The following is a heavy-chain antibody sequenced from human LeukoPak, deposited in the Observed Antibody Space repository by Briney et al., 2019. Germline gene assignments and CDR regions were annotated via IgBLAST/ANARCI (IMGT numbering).Heavy chain of an antibody. V-gene: IGHV3-33*01. CDR3: ARGRGSSWYFDY. D-gene: IGHD6-13*01. Sequence: GRSLRLSCAASGFAFSRYGMHWVRQAPGKGLEWVAVIWDDGGNQKYADSVKGRFTISRDNSKNTLYLQMNSLRAEDTAVYYCARGRGSSWYFDYWGQGTLVTVSS. CDR2: IWDDGGNQ. J-gene: IGHJ4*02. CDR1: GFAFSRYG.